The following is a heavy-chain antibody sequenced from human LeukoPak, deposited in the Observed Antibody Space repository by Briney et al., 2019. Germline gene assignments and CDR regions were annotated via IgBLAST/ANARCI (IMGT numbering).Heavy chain of an antibody. Sequence: GESLKISCKGSGYRFTKYWIGWVRQMPGKGLEWMGIIYPDDSDIRYSPSFRGQVTTSVDKSISTAYLQWSSLKASDSAVYYCGRIDSGTYSGWGQGTLVTVSS. CDR2: IYPDDSDI. CDR3: GRIDSGTYSG. D-gene: IGHD1-26*01. CDR1: GYRFTKYW. V-gene: IGHV5-51*01. J-gene: IGHJ4*02.